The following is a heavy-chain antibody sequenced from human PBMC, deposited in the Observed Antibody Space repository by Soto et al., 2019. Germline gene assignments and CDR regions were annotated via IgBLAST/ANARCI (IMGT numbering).Heavy chain of an antibody. D-gene: IGHD4-17*01. CDR2: IKQDGSEK. V-gene: IGHV3-7*05. J-gene: IGHJ5*02. CDR3: ARQRSGVTTPPNWFDP. CDR1: GFTFSSYW. Sequence: EVQLVESGGGLVQPGGSLSLSCAASGFTFSSYWMSWVRQAPGKGLEWVANIKQDGSEKYYVDSVKGRFTISRDNAKNSLYLQMNSLRAEDTAVYYCARQRSGVTTPPNWFDPWGQGTLVTVSS.